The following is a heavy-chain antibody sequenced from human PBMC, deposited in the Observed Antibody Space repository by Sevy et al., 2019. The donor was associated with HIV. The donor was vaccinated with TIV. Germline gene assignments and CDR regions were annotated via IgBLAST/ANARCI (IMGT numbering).Heavy chain of an antibody. D-gene: IGHD3-16*01. Sequence: GGSLRLSCSASGFTFSSYIMNWVRQTPAQGLEWVSSISGGSSYIYYADPVNGPFTISRNNGKNSINQLMKSLTVEDTAVYYCARGMPGGTPRVYYFDSWGQGTLVTVSS. V-gene: IGHV3-21*01. J-gene: IGHJ4*02. CDR1: GFTFSSYI. CDR3: ARGMPGGTPRVYYFDS. CDR2: ISGGSSYI.